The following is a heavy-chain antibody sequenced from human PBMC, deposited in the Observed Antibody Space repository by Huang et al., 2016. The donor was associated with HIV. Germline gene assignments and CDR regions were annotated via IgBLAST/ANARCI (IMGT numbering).Heavy chain of an antibody. V-gene: IGHV3-30*18. Sequence: QVQLVESGGGVVQPGRSLRLSCAASEFTFSTYGMHWVRQAPGKALVWVSVISYDGNNKFYADSVKGRFTVSRDNSKNSLDLQMNSLRAEDTAVYYCAKDFGYSSGWPYFFDYWGQGTLVTVSS. D-gene: IGHD6-19*01. CDR3: AKDFGYSSGWPYFFDY. CDR1: EFTFSTYG. J-gene: IGHJ4*02. CDR2: ISYDGNNK.